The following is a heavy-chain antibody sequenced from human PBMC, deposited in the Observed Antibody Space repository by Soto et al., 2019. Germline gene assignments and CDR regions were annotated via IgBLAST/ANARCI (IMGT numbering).Heavy chain of an antibody. Sequence: SETLSLTCTVSGGSISSYYWSWIRQPPGKGLEWIGYIYYSGSTNYNPSLKSRVTISVDTSKNQFSLKLSSVTAADTAVYYCARGIADSDWFDPWGQGTLVTVSS. D-gene: IGHD6-13*01. V-gene: IGHV4-59*01. CDR2: IYYSGST. CDR3: ARGIADSDWFDP. J-gene: IGHJ5*02. CDR1: GGSISSYY.